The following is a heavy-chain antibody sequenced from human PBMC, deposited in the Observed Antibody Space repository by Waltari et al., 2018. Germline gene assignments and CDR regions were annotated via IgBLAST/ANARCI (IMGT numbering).Heavy chain of an antibody. CDR3: ARDGAAYYGDFDY. CDR2: IYYSGST. CDR1: GGSISSSSYY. Sequence: QLQLQESGPGLVKPSETLSLTCTVSGGSISSSSYYWGWIRQPPGKGLEWIGSIYYSGSTYYNPSLKSRVTISVDTSKNQFSLKLSSVTAADTAVYYCARDGAAYYGDFDYWGQGTLVTVSS. J-gene: IGHJ4*02. D-gene: IGHD4-17*01. V-gene: IGHV4-39*07.